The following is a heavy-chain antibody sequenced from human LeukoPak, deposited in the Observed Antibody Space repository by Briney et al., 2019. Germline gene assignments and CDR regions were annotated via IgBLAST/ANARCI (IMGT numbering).Heavy chain of an antibody. CDR3: ATDRYGDFDR. V-gene: IGHV3-30*02. J-gene: IGHJ4*02. CDR1: GFTFSSYG. D-gene: IGHD4-17*01. CDR2: IWYDGSKK. Sequence: GGSLRLSCAASGFTFSSYGMHWVRQAPGKGLEWAAYIWYDGSKKYYADSVKGRFTISRDNSKNTLYLQMNSLRAEDTAVYYCATDRYGDFDRWGQGTLVTVSS.